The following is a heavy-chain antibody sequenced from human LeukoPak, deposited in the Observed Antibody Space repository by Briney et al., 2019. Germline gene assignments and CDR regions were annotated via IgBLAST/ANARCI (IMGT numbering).Heavy chain of an antibody. CDR3: ARDLVTMVRGPLMDV. V-gene: IGHV4-34*01. CDR1: GGSFSGYY. CDR2: INHSGST. Sequence: SETLSLTCAVYGGSFSGYYWSWIRQPPGKGLEWIGEINHSGSTNYNPSLKSRVTISVDTSKNQFSLKLSSVTAADTAVYYCARDLVTMVRGPLMDVWGKGTTVTISS. D-gene: IGHD3-10*01. J-gene: IGHJ6*04.